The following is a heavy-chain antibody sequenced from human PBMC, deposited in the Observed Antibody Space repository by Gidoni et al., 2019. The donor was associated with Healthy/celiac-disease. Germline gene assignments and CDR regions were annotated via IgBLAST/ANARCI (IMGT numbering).Heavy chain of an antibody. CDR2: ISGSGGST. CDR3: AKWTGYSYGLGPFSNFDY. V-gene: IGHV3-23*01. Sequence: EVQLLESGGGLVQPGGSLRLSCAASGFTFSSYAMSWVRQAPGKGLEWVSAISGSGGSTYYADSVKGRFTISRDNSKNTLYLQMNSLRAEDTAVYYCAKWTGYSYGLGPFSNFDYWGQGTLVTVSS. J-gene: IGHJ4*02. CDR1: GFTFSSYA. D-gene: IGHD5-18*01.